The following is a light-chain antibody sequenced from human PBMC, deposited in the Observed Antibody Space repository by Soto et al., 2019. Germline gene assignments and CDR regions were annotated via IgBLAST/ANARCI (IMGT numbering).Light chain of an antibody. V-gene: IGKV1-5*03. J-gene: IGKJ1*01. CDR1: QSISGS. Sequence: DIQMTQSPSTLSASVGDRVTITCRASQSISGSLAWYQQKPGKAPKLLIYEASNLKSGVPPRFSGSGSGTEYTLTIGSLQPDESASYYCQQYNGYWTFGQGTRVEIK. CDR3: QQYNGYWT. CDR2: EAS.